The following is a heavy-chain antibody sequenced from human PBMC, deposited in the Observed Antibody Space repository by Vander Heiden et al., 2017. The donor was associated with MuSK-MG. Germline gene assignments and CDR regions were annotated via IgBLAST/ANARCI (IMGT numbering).Heavy chain of an antibody. CDR1: GGTFRRYA. J-gene: IGHJ1*01. D-gene: IGHD3-22*01. CDR2: IIPILGIA. V-gene: IGHV1-69*04. Sequence: VPLVQSGAEVKKPGSSVKVSCKASGGTFRRYAISWVRQAPGQGLEWMGRIIPILGIANYAQKCQGRVTITADKSTSTADMELSSLRSEETAVYYCARDYYDSSGDTEYFQHWGQGTLVTVYS. CDR3: ARDYYDSSGDTEYFQH.